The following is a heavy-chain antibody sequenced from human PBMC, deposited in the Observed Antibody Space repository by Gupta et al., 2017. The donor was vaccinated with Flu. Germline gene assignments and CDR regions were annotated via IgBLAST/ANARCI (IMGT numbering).Heavy chain of an antibody. Sequence: SYRMNWVRQVPGKVLVWVSRDNSDGTNTTYADSVKGRFTISRDNAKNTMYLQMNNLRAEDTAVYYCARELMNPWGQGTLVTVSS. CDR2: DNSDGTNT. J-gene: IGHJ5*02. CDR3: ARELMNP. CDR1: SYR. V-gene: IGHV3-74*01.